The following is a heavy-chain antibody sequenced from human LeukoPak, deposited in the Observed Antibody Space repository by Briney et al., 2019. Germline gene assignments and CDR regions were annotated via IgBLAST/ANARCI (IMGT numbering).Heavy chain of an antibody. Sequence: GGSLRLSCVASGITFSDYYMSWIRQAPGKGLEWVSYIRSSVKTIYYADSVKGRFTISRDNAKNSLYLQMKSLRDEDTAVYYCASHYYSSGKGAFDIWGQGTMVTVS. CDR2: IRSSVKTI. D-gene: IGHD3-10*01. CDR3: ASHYYSSGKGAFDI. J-gene: IGHJ3*02. CDR1: GITFSDYY. V-gene: IGHV3-11*01.